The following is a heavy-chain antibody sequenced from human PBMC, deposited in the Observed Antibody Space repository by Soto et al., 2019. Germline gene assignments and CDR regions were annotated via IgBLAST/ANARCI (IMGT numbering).Heavy chain of an antibody. D-gene: IGHD6-13*01. CDR1: GFTFSTYV. CDR2: ISASGGST. J-gene: IGHJ4*02. V-gene: IGHV3-23*01. Sequence: EVQLLESGGGLVRPGGSLRLSCAASGFTFSTYVMTWVRQAPGKGLEWVSSISASGGSTYYADSVKGRFTISRDNSRDTLHLQMNGLRVDDTAVYYCAKDYRFYSNWGQGTLVTVSS. CDR3: AKDYRFYSN.